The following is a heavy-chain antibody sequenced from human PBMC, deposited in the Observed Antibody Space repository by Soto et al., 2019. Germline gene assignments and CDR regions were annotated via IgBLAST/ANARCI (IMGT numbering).Heavy chain of an antibody. CDR3: VTKLRANTVFTVGIDV. CDR2: MNPNSGNT. D-gene: IGHD4-17*01. J-gene: IGHJ6*02. V-gene: IGHV1-8*01. Sequence: SLKFSCKASGYTFTSYDINWVRQATGQGLEWMGWMNPNSGNTGYAQKFQGRVTMTRNTSIRTAYMELSSLRSGDTAVCYCVTKLRANTVFTVGIDVWGQGTRVTVSS. CDR1: GYTFTSYD.